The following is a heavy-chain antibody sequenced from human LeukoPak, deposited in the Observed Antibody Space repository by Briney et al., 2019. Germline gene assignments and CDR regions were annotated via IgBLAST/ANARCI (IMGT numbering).Heavy chain of an antibody. CDR2: FDPEDGET. J-gene: IGHJ5*02. Sequence: ASVKVSCKVSGYTLTELSMHWVRQAPGKGLEWMGGFDPEDGETIYAQKFQGRVTMTEDTSTDTAYMELSSLRSEDTAVYYCARDQVAFEAATRVTWFDPWGQGTLVTVSS. CDR1: GYTLTELS. V-gene: IGHV1-24*01. CDR3: ARDQVAFEAATRVTWFDP. D-gene: IGHD2-15*01.